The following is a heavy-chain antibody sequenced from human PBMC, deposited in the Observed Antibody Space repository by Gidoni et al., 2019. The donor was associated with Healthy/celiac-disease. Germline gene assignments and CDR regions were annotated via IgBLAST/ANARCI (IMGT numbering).Heavy chain of an antibody. Sequence: EVQLVESGGGLVKPGGSMRLSCAASGFTFSSYSMNWVRQAPGKGLEWVSSISSSSSYIYYADSVKGRFTISRDNAKNSLYLQMNSLRAEDTAVYYCARHSSGWYHDYWGQGTLVTVSS. CDR3: ARHSSGWYHDY. V-gene: IGHV3-21*01. CDR2: ISSSSSYI. CDR1: GFTFSSYS. J-gene: IGHJ4*02. D-gene: IGHD6-19*01.